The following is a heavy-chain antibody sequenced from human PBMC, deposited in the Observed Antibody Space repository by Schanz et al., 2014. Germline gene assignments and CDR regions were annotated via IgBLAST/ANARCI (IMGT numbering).Heavy chain of an antibody. CDR1: GGTFSTYT. Sequence: QVQLVQSGAEVKKPGSSVKVSCKASGGTFSTYTISWVRQAPGQGLEWMGRIIPILGIANYAQKFQGRVTISADKSTITAYMELSSLASEDTAVYYCARGQRRTIGRPFGPWGQGTLVTVSS. CDR2: IIPILGIA. CDR3: ARGQRRTIGRPFGP. V-gene: IGHV1-69*02. D-gene: IGHD6-25*01. J-gene: IGHJ5*02.